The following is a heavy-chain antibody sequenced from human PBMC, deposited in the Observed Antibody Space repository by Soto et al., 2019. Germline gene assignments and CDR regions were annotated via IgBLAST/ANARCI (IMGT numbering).Heavy chain of an antibody. CDR2: INSGGVTI. V-gene: IGHV3-11*01. D-gene: IGHD1-20*01. Sequence: GGALRLSCAASGFTFSDHYMNWTRQAPGKGLEWVSYINSGGVTIYYADSVKGRFTISRDNAKNSLYLQMNSLRVDDTAVYYCARGFNWRSDYWGRGTLVTVSS. J-gene: IGHJ4*02. CDR3: ARGFNWRSDY. CDR1: GFTFSDHY.